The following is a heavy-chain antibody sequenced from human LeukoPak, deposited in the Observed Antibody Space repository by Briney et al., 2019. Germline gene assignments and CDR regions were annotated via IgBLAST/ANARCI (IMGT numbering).Heavy chain of an antibody. CDR3: ASNPRPGIAAAGNLVGYYYYGMDV. Sequence: PGGSLTLSCAVSGFNVSSNYMSWVRQAPGKELEWVSVIYSGGSTYYADSVRGRFTTSRDNSKNTLYLQMNSLRAEDTAMYYCASNPRPGIAAAGNLVGYYYYGMDVWGQGTTVTVSS. CDR2: IYSGGST. CDR1: GFNVSSNY. J-gene: IGHJ6*02. D-gene: IGHD6-13*01. V-gene: IGHV3-66*01.